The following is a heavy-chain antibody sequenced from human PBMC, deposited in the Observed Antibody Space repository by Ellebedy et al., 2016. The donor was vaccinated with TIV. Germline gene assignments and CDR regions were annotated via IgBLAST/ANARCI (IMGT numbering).Heavy chain of an antibody. CDR1: GYTFTSYG. D-gene: IGHD2-15*01. J-gene: IGHJ4*02. CDR2: ISAYNGNT. V-gene: IGHV1-18*01. Sequence: ASVKVSCXASGYTFTSYGISWVRQAPGQGLEWMGWISAYNGNTNYAQKLQGRVTMTTDTSTSTAYMELRSLRSDDTAVYYCARDSRRYCSGGSCYPGYWGQGTLVTVSS. CDR3: ARDSRRYCSGGSCYPGY.